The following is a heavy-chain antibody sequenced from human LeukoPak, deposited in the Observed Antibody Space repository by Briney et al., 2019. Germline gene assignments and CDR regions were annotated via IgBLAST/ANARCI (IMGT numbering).Heavy chain of an antibody. V-gene: IGHV3-7*01. CDR1: GFTFSNLW. Sequence: GSLSLSCAASGFTFSNLWMSWVRQAPGKGLKWVANIKQDGSEKYYVDSVKGRFTISRDNAQNSLYLQMNSLRAEDTAMYYCVGPKDWGQGTLVTVSS. CDR2: IKQDGSEK. J-gene: IGHJ4*02. CDR3: VGPKD.